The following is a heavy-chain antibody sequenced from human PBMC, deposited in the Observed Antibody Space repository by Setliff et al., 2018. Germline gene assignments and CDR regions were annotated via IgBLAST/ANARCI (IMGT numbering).Heavy chain of an antibody. J-gene: IGHJ1*01. V-gene: IGHV4-39*07. CDR3: ARVDFTMIQGVIGH. CDR1: GGSVSSASHY. CDR2: VYYSGYT. D-gene: IGHD3-10*01. Sequence: SETLFLTCTVSGGSVSSASHYWGWIRQPPGKGMEWIGSVYYSGYTYYNPSLQSRVTMSVDTSKNQFSLKLTSVTAADTAVYYCARVDFTMIQGVIGHWGQGTLVTVSS.